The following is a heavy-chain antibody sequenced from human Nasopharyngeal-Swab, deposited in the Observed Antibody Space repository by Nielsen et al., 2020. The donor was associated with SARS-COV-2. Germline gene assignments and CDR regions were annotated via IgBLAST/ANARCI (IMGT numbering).Heavy chain of an antibody. D-gene: IGHD3-10*01. V-gene: IGHV4-31*03. CDR3: ARDSRGITMVRGVMNWFDP. J-gene: IGHJ5*02. CDR1: GGSISSGGYY. CDR2: IYYSGST. Sequence: LRLSCTVSGGSISSGGYYWSWIRQHPGKGLEWIGYIYYSGSTYYNPSLKSRVTISVDTSKNQFSLKLSSVTAADTAVYYCARDSRGITMVRGVMNWFDPWGQGTLVTVPS.